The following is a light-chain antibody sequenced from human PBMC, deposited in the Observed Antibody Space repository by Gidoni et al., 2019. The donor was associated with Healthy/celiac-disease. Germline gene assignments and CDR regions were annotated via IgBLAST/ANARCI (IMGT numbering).Light chain of an antibody. J-gene: IGKJ2*01. CDR2: AAS. Sequence: DIQMTQSPSSLSASVGDRVTITCRASQGISNSLAWYQQKPEKAPKLLLYAASRLESGVPSRFSGSGSGTGYTLTISSLQPEDFATYYCQQYYSTPYTFGQXTKLEIK. V-gene: IGKV1-NL1*01. CDR1: QGISNS. CDR3: QQYYSTPYT.